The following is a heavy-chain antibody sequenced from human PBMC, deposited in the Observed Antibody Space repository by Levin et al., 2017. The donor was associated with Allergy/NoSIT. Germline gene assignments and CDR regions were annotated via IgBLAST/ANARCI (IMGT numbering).Heavy chain of an antibody. CDR2: IYYSGST. V-gene: IGHV4-39*01. D-gene: IGHD3-9*01. Sequence: SETLSLTCTVSGGSISSSSYYWGWIRQPPGKGLEWIGSIYYSGSTYYNPSLKSRVTISVDTSKNQFSLKLSSVTAADTAVYYCARYSKLRYYNDYWGQGTLVTVSS. J-gene: IGHJ4*02. CDR3: ARYSKLRYYNDY. CDR1: GGSISSSSYY.